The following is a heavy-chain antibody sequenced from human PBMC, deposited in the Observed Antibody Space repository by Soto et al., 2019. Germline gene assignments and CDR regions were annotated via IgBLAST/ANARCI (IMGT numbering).Heavy chain of an antibody. CDR3: ARDLRFRGFYGMDV. V-gene: IGHV4-59*06. CDR1: GGSISSYY. D-gene: IGHD3-10*01. J-gene: IGHJ6*02. Sequence: SETLSLTCTVSGGSISSYYWSWIRQHPWKGLEWIGYIYYSGSTYYNPSLKSRVTISVDTSKNQFSLKLSSVTAADTAVYYCARDLRFRGFYGMDVWGQGTTVTVS. CDR2: IYYSGST.